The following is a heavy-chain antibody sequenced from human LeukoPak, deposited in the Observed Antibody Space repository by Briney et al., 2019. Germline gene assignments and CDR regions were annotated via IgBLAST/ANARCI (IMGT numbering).Heavy chain of an antibody. D-gene: IGHD3-22*01. CDR3: ASGSYYYDSSGYHDAFDI. J-gene: IGHJ3*02. Sequence: PSETLSLTCAVSGGSISSGGYSWSWIRQPPGKGLEWIGYIYHSGSTYYNPPLKSRVTISVDRSKNQFSLKLSSVTAADTAVYYCASGSYYYDSSGYHDAFDIWGQGTMVTVSS. CDR1: GGSISSGGYS. V-gene: IGHV4-30-2*01. CDR2: IYHSGST.